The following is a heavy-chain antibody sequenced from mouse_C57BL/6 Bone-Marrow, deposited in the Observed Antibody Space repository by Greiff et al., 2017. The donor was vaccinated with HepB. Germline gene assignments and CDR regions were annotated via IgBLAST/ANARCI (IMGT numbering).Heavy chain of an antibody. V-gene: IGHV5-6*02. CDR1: GFTFSSYG. D-gene: IGHD1-1*01. CDR3: ASYGPHN. Sequence: DVMLVESGGDLVKPGGSLKLSCAASGFTFSSYGMSWVRQTPDKRLEWVATISSGGSYTYYPDSVKGRFTISRDNAKNTLYLQMSSLKSEDTAMYYCASYGPHNWGQGTTLTVSS. CDR2: ISSGGSYT. J-gene: IGHJ2*01.